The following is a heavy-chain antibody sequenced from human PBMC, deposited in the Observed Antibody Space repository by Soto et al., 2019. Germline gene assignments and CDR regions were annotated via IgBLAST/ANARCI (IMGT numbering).Heavy chain of an antibody. CDR1: GFTFSSYG. CDR2: IWNDGSEK. V-gene: IGHV3-33*01. CDR3: ARDTPGSGYDIDY. D-gene: IGHD5-12*01. J-gene: IGHJ4*02. Sequence: QVQLVESGGGVVQPGRSLRLSCAASGFTFSSYGMHWVRQAPGKGLEWVAVIWNDGSEKYHADSVKGRITISRDNSKNTLYLQMNSLRAEDADVYYCARDTPGSGYDIDYWGQGTLVTVSS.